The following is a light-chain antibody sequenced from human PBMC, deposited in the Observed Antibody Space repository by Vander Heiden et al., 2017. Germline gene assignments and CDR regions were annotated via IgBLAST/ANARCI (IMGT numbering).Light chain of an antibody. V-gene: IGKV2-28*01. J-gene: IGKJ4*01. CDR3: MQGTQTALS. CDR1: QTLLHSSGKNY. Sequence: DIVMTQFPLSLSVTPGEPASISCRSSQTLLHSSGKNYLDWFLQKPGQSPQLLIYLGSTRASGVPDRCSGSGSGTDFTLKISRVEAEDVGVYYCMQGTQTALSFGGGTRLEIK. CDR2: LGS.